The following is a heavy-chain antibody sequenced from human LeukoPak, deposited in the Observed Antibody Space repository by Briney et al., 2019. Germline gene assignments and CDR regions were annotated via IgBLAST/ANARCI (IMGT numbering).Heavy chain of an antibody. D-gene: IGHD2-15*01. Sequence: SETLSLTCAVYGGSFSGYYWSWIRQPPGKGLEWIGEINHSGSTNYNPSLKSRVTISVDTSKNQFSLKLSPVTAADTAVYYCASDGSQARRYCSGGSCYSGSWFDPWGQGTLVTVSS. CDR3: ASDGSQARRYCSGGSCYSGSWFDP. V-gene: IGHV4-34*01. CDR2: INHSGST. CDR1: GGSFSGYY. J-gene: IGHJ5*02.